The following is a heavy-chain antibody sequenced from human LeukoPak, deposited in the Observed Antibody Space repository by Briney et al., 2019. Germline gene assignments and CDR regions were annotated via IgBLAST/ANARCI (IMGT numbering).Heavy chain of an antibody. Sequence: SETLSLTCAVYGGSFSGYYWSWIRQPPGKGLEWIGEINHSGSTNYNPSLKSRVTISVDTSKNQFSLKLSSVTAADTAVYYCARGLYDSSGYYYWAGWYFDYWGQGTLVTVSS. V-gene: IGHV4-34*01. CDR2: INHSGST. CDR3: ARGLYDSSGYYYWAGWYFDY. J-gene: IGHJ4*02. CDR1: GGSFSGYY. D-gene: IGHD3-22*01.